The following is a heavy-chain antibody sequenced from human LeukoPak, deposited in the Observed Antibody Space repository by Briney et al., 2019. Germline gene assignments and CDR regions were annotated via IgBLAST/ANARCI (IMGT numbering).Heavy chain of an antibody. V-gene: IGHV4-59*08. Sequence: SETLSLTCAVSGGSISSYYWSWIRQPPGKGLGWIGYIYYSGSTNYNPSLKSRVTISVDTSKNQFSLKLSSVTAADTAVYYCARRSGYDEYNWFDPWGQGTLVTVSS. CDR1: GGSISSYY. D-gene: IGHD5-12*01. J-gene: IGHJ5*02. CDR2: IYYSGST. CDR3: ARRSGYDEYNWFDP.